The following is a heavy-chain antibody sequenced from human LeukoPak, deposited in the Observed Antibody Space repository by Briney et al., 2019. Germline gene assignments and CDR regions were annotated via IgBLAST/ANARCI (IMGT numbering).Heavy chain of an antibody. D-gene: IGHD6-13*01. Sequence: SGPVLVKPTETLTLTCTVSGFSLSNTRMGVSWIRQPPGKALEWLAQIFSNDEKSYSTSLKSRLTISKDTSKSQVVLTMTNMDPVDTGTYYCTRVVRYTSSWYPNYYFDYGGQGTLVTVSS. J-gene: IGHJ4*02. CDR3: TRVVRYTSSWYPNYYFDY. V-gene: IGHV2-26*01. CDR1: GFSLSNTRMG. CDR2: IFSNDEK.